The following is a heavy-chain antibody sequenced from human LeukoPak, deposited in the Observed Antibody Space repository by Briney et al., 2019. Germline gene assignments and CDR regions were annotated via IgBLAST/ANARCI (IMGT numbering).Heavy chain of an antibody. CDR1: GGSFSGYY. D-gene: IGHD4-11*01. Sequence: SETLSLTCAVYGGSFSGYYWSWIRQPPGKGLEWIGEINHSGSTNYNPSRKSRVTISVDTSKNQFSLKLSSVTAADTAVYYCATYSNYDFDYWGQGTLVTVSS. CDR3: ATYSNYDFDY. J-gene: IGHJ4*02. CDR2: INHSGST. V-gene: IGHV4-34*01.